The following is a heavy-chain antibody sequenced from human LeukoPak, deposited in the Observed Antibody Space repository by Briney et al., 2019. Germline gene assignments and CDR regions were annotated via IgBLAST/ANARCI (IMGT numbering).Heavy chain of an antibody. CDR3: ARDPDSSSFDY. CDR2: ISYTGDKT. Sequence: PGGSLRLSCAASGFTFSHYFMHWVRQAPGKGLEYLSVISYTGDKTYYAKSVKGRFIISRDNSKNTLYLQMDSLRAEDTAVHYCARDPDSSSFDYWGQGALVTVSS. V-gene: IGHV3-64*01. CDR1: GFTFSHYF. D-gene: IGHD6-13*01. J-gene: IGHJ4*02.